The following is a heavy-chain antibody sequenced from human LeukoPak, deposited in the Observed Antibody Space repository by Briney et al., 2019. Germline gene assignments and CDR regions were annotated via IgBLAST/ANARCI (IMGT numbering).Heavy chain of an antibody. CDR2: MNPNRGNT. V-gene: IGHV1-8*01. CDR1: GYTFTSYD. CDR3: VAENWNYVRAFDI. Sequence: ASVKVSCKASGYTFTSYDINWVRQATGQGLEWMGWMNPNRGNTVYAQKFQGRVTITRNTSISTAYMELSSLRSEDTAVYYCVAENWNYVRAFDIWGKGTMVTVSS. J-gene: IGHJ3*02. D-gene: IGHD1-7*01.